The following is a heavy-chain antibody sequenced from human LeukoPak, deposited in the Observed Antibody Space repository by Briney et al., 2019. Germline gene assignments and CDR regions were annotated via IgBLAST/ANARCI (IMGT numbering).Heavy chain of an antibody. Sequence: GASVKVSCKVSGYTLTELSMHWVRQAPGKGLEWMGGFDPEDGETIYAQKFQGRVTMTEDTSTDTAYMELSSLRSEDTAVYYCATARAVPGLMDAFDIWGQGTMVTVSS. CDR3: ATARAVPGLMDAFDI. CDR2: FDPEDGET. V-gene: IGHV1-24*01. J-gene: IGHJ3*02. CDR1: GYTLTELS. D-gene: IGHD2-8*01.